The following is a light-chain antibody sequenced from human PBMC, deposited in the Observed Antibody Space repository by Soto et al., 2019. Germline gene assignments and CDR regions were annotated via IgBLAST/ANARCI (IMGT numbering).Light chain of an antibody. Sequence: QSVLTQPPSASGTPGQGVTISCSGSSSNIGNNYVYWYLQLPGTAPKLLIYGNNQRPSGVPDRFSGSKSGTSASLAISGLRSEDEADYYCAAWDDSLSGRVFGGGTKLTVL. V-gene: IGLV1-47*01. CDR2: GNN. CDR1: SSNIGNNY. J-gene: IGLJ3*02. CDR3: AAWDDSLSGRV.